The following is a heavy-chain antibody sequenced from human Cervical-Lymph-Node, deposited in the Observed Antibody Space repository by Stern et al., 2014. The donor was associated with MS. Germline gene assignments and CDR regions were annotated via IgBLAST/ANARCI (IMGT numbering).Heavy chain of an antibody. CDR2: IVPIFGAT. V-gene: IGHV1-69*01. D-gene: IGHD6-19*01. CDR3: ARDPSSAVAGNGDDY. CDR1: ADTFSTSS. Sequence: VQLVESGAEVKKPGSSVKVSCKASADTFSTSSITWVRQAPRQGLEWMGGIVPIFGATNYAQKFQDRVTMTADETTSTAYMELSSLRSEDTAVYYCARDPSSAVAGNGDDYWGQGTLVTVSS. J-gene: IGHJ4*02.